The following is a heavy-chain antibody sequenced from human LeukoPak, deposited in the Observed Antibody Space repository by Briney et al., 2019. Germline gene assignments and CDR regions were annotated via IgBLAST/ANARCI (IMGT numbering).Heavy chain of an antibody. CDR2: IKQDGSEK. CDR3: ARASIPIYYDFWSGYFDY. CDR1: GFTFSSYA. J-gene: IGHJ4*02. Sequence: PGGSLRLSCAASGFTFSSYAMSWVRQAPGKGLEWVANIKQDGSEKYYVDSVKGRFTISRDNAKNSLYLQMNSLRAEDTAVYYCARASIPIYYDFWSGYFDYWGQGTLVTVSS. V-gene: IGHV3-7*03. D-gene: IGHD3-3*01.